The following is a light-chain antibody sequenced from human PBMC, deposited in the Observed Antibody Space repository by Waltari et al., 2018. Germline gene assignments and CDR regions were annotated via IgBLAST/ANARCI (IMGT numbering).Light chain of an antibody. J-gene: IGLJ2*01. CDR1: SSDVGGNNH. CDR3: CAYANTNNFYLV. Sequence: QSALTQPRSVSGSPGQSVTIPCTGTSSDVGGNNHVSWYQQRPGKAPKPMIYDVSKRPSGVPERFSGSKSGHTASLTISGLQAEDEADYYCCAYANTNNFYLVFGGGTELTVL. CDR2: DVS. V-gene: IGLV2-11*01.